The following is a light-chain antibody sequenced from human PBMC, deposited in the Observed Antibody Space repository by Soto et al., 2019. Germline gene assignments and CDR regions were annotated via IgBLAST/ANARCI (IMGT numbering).Light chain of an antibody. Sequence: VLTQSPGTLSLSPGQRATLSCRASQSVSSNFLAWYQQRPGQAPRLLIYGASSRATGIPDRFSGSGSGTDFTLTINRLEPEDFAVYYCQQYSPSPWTFGQGTKVEIK. CDR1: QSVSSNF. J-gene: IGKJ1*01. V-gene: IGKV3-20*01. CDR2: GAS. CDR3: QQYSPSPWT.